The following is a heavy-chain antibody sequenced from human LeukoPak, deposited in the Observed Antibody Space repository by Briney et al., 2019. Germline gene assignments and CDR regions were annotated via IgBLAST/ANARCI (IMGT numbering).Heavy chain of an antibody. J-gene: IGHJ6*03. CDR3: ARVWLRDYMDV. CDR2: ITADGGST. V-gene: IGHV3-23*01. D-gene: IGHD5-12*01. Sequence: PGGSLRLSCAASGFTFYSYEVNWVRQAPGKGLEWVAAITADGGSTHYTTSVKGRFIISRDTPKNTLSLQMNNLRAEDTAVYFCARVWLRDYMDVWGEGTTVSVSS. CDR1: GFTFYSYE.